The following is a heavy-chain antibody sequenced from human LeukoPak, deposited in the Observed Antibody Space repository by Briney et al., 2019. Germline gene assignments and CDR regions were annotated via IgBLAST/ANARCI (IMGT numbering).Heavy chain of an antibody. D-gene: IGHD6-19*01. J-gene: IGHJ5*02. V-gene: IGHV3-7*03. CDR3: ARHGASSSGWYGWFDP. CDR2: IKQDGSEK. Sequence: GGSLRLSCAASGFTFSSYWMNWVRQAPGKGLEWVANIKQDGSEKYYVDSVKGRFTISRDNAKNSLYLQMNSLRAEDTAVYYCARHGASSSGWYGWFDPWGQGTLVTVSS. CDR1: GFTFSSYW.